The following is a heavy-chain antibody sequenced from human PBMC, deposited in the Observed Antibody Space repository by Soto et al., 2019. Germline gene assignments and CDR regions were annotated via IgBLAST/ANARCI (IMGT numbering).Heavy chain of an antibody. Sequence: QITLKESGPTLVRPAQTLTLTCDFSGFSLSTYHMGVAWIRQPPGKALEWLALLYWDDDKRYSPSLKDRLAISKDPSNNQVVLTITNIDTGDSATYFCAHAGDYDLLTFDHWGPGTLVTVSS. V-gene: IGHV2-5*02. CDR1: GFSLSTYHMG. CDR3: AHAGDYDLLTFDH. CDR2: LYWDDDK. D-gene: IGHD4-17*01. J-gene: IGHJ4*01.